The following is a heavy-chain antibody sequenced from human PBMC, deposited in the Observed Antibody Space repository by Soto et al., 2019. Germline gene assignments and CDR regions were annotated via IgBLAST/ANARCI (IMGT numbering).Heavy chain of an antibody. Sequence: QVQLVESGGGVVQPGGSLTLSCVASGFFFSSHGMYWVRQAPGRGLEWVALISYEGSHKYYVDSVKGRFTISRDNSKKTVYMHMTRLRAEDTALYYCAKDFELLDGDYYHYGMDVWGQGTTVSVSS. D-gene: IGHD2-21*02. CDR1: GFFFSSHG. V-gene: IGHV3-30*18. J-gene: IGHJ6*02. CDR2: ISYEGSHK. CDR3: AKDFELLDGDYYHYGMDV.